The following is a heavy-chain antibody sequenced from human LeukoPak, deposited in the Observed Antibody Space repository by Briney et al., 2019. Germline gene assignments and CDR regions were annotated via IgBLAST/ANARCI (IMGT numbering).Heavy chain of an antibody. Sequence: SETLSLTCTVSGGSISSSSYYWGWIRQPPGKGLEWIGSIYYSGSTYYNPSLKSRVTISVDTSKNQFSLKLSSVTAAATAVYYCARRGTSYSSGWYGAFDIWGQGTMVTVSS. CDR2: IYYSGST. D-gene: IGHD6-19*01. CDR1: GGSISSSSYY. J-gene: IGHJ3*02. V-gene: IGHV4-39*01. CDR3: ARRGTSYSSGWYGAFDI.